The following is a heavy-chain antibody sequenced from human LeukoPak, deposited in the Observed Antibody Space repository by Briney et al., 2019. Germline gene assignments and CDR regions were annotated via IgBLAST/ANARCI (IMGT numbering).Heavy chain of an antibody. V-gene: IGHV4-34*01. J-gene: IGHJ3*02. Sequence: SETLSLTCAVYGGSFSGYYWSWIRQPPGKGLEWIGEINHSGSTNYNPSLKSRVTISVDTSKNQFSLKLSSVTAADTAVYYCARDYYDSSSGAFDIWGQGTMVTVSS. D-gene: IGHD3-22*01. CDR1: GGSFSGYY. CDR3: ARDYYDSSSGAFDI. CDR2: INHSGST.